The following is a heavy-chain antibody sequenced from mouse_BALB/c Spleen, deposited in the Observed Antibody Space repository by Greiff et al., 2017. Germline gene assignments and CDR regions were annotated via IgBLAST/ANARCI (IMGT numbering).Heavy chain of an antibody. CDR1: GFTFSSYA. CDR3: ARVGGDGYFDY. Sequence: EVQVVESGGGLVKPGGSLKLSCAASGFTFSSYAMSWVRQSPEKRLEWVAEISSGGSYTYYPDTVTGRFTISRDNAKNTLYLEMSSLRSEDTAMYYCARVGGDGYFDYWGQGTTLTVSS. D-gene: IGHD2-3*01. CDR2: ISSGGSYT. J-gene: IGHJ2*01. V-gene: IGHV5-9-4*01.